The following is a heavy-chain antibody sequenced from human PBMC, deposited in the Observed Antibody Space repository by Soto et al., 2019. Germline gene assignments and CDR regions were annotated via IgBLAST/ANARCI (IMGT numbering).Heavy chain of an antibody. D-gene: IGHD2-15*01. J-gene: IGHJ3*02. CDR1: GGSISSGGYF. Sequence: QVQLQESGPGLVQPSQTLSLTCTVSGGSISSGGYFWSWIRQHPGKGLEWIGSIYYSGSTYCNPSLKSRITLSVDTSKNPFSLKLSSVTAADTAVYYCARGVAIWGQGTMVTVSS. CDR3: ARGVAI. CDR2: IYYSGST. V-gene: IGHV4-31*03.